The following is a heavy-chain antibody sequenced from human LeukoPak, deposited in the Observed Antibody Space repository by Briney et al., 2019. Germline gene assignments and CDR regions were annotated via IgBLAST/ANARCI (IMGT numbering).Heavy chain of an antibody. J-gene: IGHJ4*02. CDR2: IYSSGIT. CDR1: GGSLSGYY. V-gene: IGHV4-59*08. D-gene: IGHD6-13*01. Sequence: SETLSLTCTVSGGSLSGYYWSWIRQPPGKGLEWIGYIYSSGITDYNPSLKSRVSISEDTSKNQFSLRLSSVTAADTAVYFCAKHDGSTWAYWGQGTLVTVSS. CDR3: AKHDGSTWAY.